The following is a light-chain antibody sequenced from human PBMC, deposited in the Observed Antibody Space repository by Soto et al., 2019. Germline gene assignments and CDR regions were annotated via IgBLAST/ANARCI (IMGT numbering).Light chain of an antibody. CDR3: SSYTSSATRV. Sequence: QSALTQPASVSGSPGQSITISCTGTSGDIGGYNYVSWYQQHPGKAPKLMIYEVNNRPSGVSSRFSGSKSGNTASLTISGLQAEDEAHYYCSSYTSSATRVFGGGTKVTVL. CDR1: SGDIGGYNY. V-gene: IGLV2-14*01. J-gene: IGLJ2*01. CDR2: EVN.